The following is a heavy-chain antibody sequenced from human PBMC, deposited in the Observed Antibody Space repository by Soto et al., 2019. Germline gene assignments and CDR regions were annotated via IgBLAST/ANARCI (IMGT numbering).Heavy chain of an antibody. CDR2: SRDKPQGYST. J-gene: IGHJ4*02. CDR1: GFTLSDHY. D-gene: IGHD3-22*01. V-gene: IGHV3-72*01. Sequence: EVQLVESGGGLVQPGGSLRLSCAGPGFTLSDHYIDWVRQAPGKGLEWVGRSRDKPQGYSTAYAASVKGRFTTSRDESKNSASLQMNSLKTEDTAVYYCVRATYFSDSSGYTRCLDYWGQGTLVTVSS. CDR3: VRATYFSDSSGYTRCLDY.